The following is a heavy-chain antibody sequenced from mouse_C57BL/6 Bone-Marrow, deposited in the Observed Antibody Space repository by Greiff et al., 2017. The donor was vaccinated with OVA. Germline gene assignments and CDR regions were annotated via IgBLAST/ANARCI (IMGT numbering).Heavy chain of an antibody. CDR3: AEDSAVYYCAWVLGRGARDY. J-gene: IGHJ4*01. CDR1: YTFSRRVH. D-gene: IGHD4-1*01. CDR2: GQGLAWIG. V-gene: IGHV1-87*01. Sequence: QVQLKASGPELARPWASVKISCPAFYTFSRRVHFAIRDTNYWMQWVKQWPGQGLAWIGAIYPGIGDTSYNQKFKGKATLTADKSTSTAYMQRSSLTAEDSAVYYCAWVLGRGARDYWGQGTSVTVSA.